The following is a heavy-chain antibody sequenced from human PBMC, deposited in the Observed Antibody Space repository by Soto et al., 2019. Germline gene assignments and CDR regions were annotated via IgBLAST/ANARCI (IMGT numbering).Heavy chain of an antibody. CDR3: TTGIYYDLLTGYHDVAY. CDR1: GFNLSHPW. V-gene: IGHV3-15*01. D-gene: IGHD3-9*01. Sequence: GSLRLSCAASGFNLSHPWMTWVRQAAGKGLEWVGRIKSETDGGTADYAAPVKGRITISRDDSKNTVYLQMNSLKTEDTAVYYCTTGIYYDLLTGYHDVAYWGQGTLVTVSS. J-gene: IGHJ4*02. CDR2: IKSETDGGTA.